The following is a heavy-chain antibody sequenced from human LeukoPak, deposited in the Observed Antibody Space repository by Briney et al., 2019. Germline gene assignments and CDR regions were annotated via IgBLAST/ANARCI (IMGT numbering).Heavy chain of an antibody. D-gene: IGHD3-10*01. CDR3: ARAGTYYYGSGSYYNPFDY. J-gene: IGHJ4*02. Sequence: PSETLSLTCAAYGGSFRGYYWSWIRQPPRKGLEWIGEINHSGSTNYNPSLKSRVTISVDTSKNQFSLKLSSVTAADTAVYYCARAGTYYYGSGSYYNPFDYWGQGTLVTVSS. V-gene: IGHV4-34*01. CDR1: GGSFRGYY. CDR2: INHSGST.